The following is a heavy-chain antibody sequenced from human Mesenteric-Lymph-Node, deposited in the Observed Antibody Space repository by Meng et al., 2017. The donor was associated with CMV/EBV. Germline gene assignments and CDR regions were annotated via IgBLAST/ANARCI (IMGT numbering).Heavy chain of an antibody. CDR2: INPKTGGR. Sequence: QVQLVQSGAEGKKPGASVRVCCKASGYTFIDYYINWVRQAPGQGLEWMGRINPKTGGRSYAQNFQGRVTMTRDTSINTAYMEVNRLNSDDTAMYYCARDRDTDWYSPFDYWGPGTLVTVSS. V-gene: IGHV1-2*06. CDR1: GYTFIDYY. D-gene: IGHD3-9*01. J-gene: IGHJ4*02. CDR3: ARDRDTDWYSPFDY.